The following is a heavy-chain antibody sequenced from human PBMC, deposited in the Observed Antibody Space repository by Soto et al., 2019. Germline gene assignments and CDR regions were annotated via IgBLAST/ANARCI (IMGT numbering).Heavy chain of an antibody. CDR1: GGSISSYY. CDR3: ARGWGYYDSSGYRDYYYGMDV. V-gene: IGHV4-59*01. CDR2: IYYSGST. J-gene: IGHJ6*02. D-gene: IGHD3-22*01. Sequence: SETLSLTCTVSGGSISSYYWSWIRQPPGKGLEWIGYIYYSGSTNYNPSLKSRVTISVDTSKNQFSLKLSSVTAADTAVYYCARGWGYYDSSGYRDYYYGMDVWGQGTTVTVFS.